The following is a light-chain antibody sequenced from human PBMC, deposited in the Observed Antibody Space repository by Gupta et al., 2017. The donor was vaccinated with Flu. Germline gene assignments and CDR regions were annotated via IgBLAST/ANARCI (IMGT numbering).Light chain of an antibody. J-gene: IGLJ1*01. V-gene: IGLV2-23*01. Sequence: SAMPQPASVSGPPGPSITISCTGTSSDVGSYNLVSWYQQHPGQAPKLMIYEGSKQPSVVANRFSGSNCGNASPVTSAGLYADDAADYYSGSDASISTPYVFGTGTKVTVL. CDR2: EGS. CDR1: SSDVGSYNL. CDR3: GSDASISTPYV.